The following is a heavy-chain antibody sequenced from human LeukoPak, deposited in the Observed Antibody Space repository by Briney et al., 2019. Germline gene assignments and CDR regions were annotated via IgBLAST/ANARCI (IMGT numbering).Heavy chain of an antibody. V-gene: IGHV3-30*02. CDR1: GFTFSSYG. D-gene: IGHD3-22*01. CDR3: AKDLRITMIVVVLHDAFDI. CDR2: IRYDGSNK. J-gene: IGHJ3*02. Sequence: PGGSLRLSCAASGFTFSSYGMHWVRQAPGKGLEWVAFIRYDGSNKYYADSVKGRFTISRDNSKNTLYLQMNSLRAEDTAVYYCAKDLRITMIVVVLHDAFDIWGQGTMVTVSS.